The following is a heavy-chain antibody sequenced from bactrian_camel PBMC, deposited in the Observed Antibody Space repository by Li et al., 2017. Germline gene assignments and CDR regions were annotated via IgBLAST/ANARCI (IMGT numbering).Heavy chain of an antibody. Sequence: VQLVESGGGSVTAGGSLTLSCAASGSTSSPYCMAWFRQGPGKEREGVAAVTINGHNTYFADSVKGRFIISRDTALVTLYLQMNDLKPEDTSTYFCAAKWTCADGWDLPSANYWCQGTQVTV. CDR1: GSTSSPYC. J-gene: IGHJ4*01. D-gene: IGHD5*01. V-gene: IGHV3S31*01. CDR3: AAKWTCADGWDLPSANY. CDR2: VTINGHNT.